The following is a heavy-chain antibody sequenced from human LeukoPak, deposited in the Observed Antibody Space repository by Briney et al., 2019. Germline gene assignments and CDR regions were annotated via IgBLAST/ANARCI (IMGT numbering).Heavy chain of an antibody. D-gene: IGHD2-2*01. J-gene: IGHJ6*02. Sequence: ASVKVSCKASGYTFTGYYMHWVRQAPGQGLEWMGWINPNSGNTGYAQKFQGRVTMTRNTSISTAYMELSSLRSEDTAVYYCARGDCSSTSCYPYYYGMDVWGQGTTVTVSS. CDR2: INPNSGNT. CDR3: ARGDCSSTSCYPYYYGMDV. V-gene: IGHV1-8*02. CDR1: GYTFTGYY.